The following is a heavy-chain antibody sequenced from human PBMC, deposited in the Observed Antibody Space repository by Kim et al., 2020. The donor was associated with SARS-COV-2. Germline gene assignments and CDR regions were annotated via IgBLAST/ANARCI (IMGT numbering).Heavy chain of an antibody. CDR2: IYYSGST. Sequence: SETLSLTCTVSGGSISSSSYYWGWIRQPPGKGLEWIGSIYYSGSTYYNPSLKSRVTISVDTSKNQFSLKLSSVTAADTAVYYCARQYGSGSYYSFDPWGQGTLVTVSS. V-gene: IGHV4-39*01. CDR1: GGSISSSSYY. D-gene: IGHD3-10*01. CDR3: ARQYGSGSYYSFDP. J-gene: IGHJ5*02.